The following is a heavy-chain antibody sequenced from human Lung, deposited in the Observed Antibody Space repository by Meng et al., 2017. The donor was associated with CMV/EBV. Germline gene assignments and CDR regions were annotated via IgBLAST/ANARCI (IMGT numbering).Heavy chain of an antibody. CDR2: IYGGTGT. Sequence: GGSXRLXCAVSGFTVSSNYINWVRKAPGKRLGWVSIIYGGTGTYYADPVKGRFPISRDNSKNTVYLQMDSLSPEETTVYYCARADAFPQYFDYLGQGALVTVSS. CDR3: ARADAFPQYFDY. J-gene: IGHJ4*02. CDR1: GFTVSSNY. V-gene: IGHV3-53*01. D-gene: IGHD3-16*01.